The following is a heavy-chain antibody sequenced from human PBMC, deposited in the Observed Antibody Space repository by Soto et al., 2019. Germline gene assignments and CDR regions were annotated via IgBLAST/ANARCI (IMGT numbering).Heavy chain of an antibody. CDR3: ARDALQYCSGGSCYSGFDY. CDR2: IWYDGSNK. J-gene: IGHJ4*02. D-gene: IGHD2-15*01. CDR1: GFTFSSYG. Sequence: GGSLRLSCAASGFTFSSYGMHWVRQAPGKGLEWVAVIWYDGSNKYYADSVKGRFTISRDNSKNTLYLQMNSLRAEDTAVYYCARDALQYCSGGSCYSGFDYWGQGTLVTVSS. V-gene: IGHV3-33*01.